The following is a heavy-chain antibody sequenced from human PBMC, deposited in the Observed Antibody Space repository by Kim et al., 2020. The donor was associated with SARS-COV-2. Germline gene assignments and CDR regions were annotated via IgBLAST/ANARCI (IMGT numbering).Heavy chain of an antibody. V-gene: IGHV3-30*01. CDR3: ARAASGSYFSDFDY. D-gene: IGHD1-26*01. J-gene: IGHJ4*01. Sequence: SGKGRFTLSRDKAKNTLYLQMNSLRAEDTAVYYCARAASGSYFSDFDYWGQGTLVTVSS.